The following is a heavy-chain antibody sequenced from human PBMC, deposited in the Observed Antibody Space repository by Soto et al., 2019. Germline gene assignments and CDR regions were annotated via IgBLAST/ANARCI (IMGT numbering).Heavy chain of an antibody. D-gene: IGHD1-26*01. CDR1: GFTFSTYN. Sequence: GGSLRLSCAASGFTFSTYNMNWVRHAPGKELEWVSSINGRSNYIYYTDSVKGRFTISRDNAKNSLYLQMNSLRAEDTAVYYCAREDGIVGATSAFDYWGQGTLVTVSS. V-gene: IGHV3-21*01. CDR2: INGRSNYI. J-gene: IGHJ4*02. CDR3: AREDGIVGATSAFDY.